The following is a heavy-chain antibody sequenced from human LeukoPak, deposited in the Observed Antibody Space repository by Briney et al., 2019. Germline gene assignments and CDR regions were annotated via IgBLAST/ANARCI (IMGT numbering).Heavy chain of an antibody. J-gene: IGHJ4*02. V-gene: IGHV3-30*03. Sequence: GGSLRLSCAASGFTFSSYGMHWVRQASGKGLEWVAVISYDGSNKYYADSVKGRFTISRDNSKNTLYLQMNSLRAEDTAVYYCATGQQQLPPVYWGQGTLVTVSS. CDR1: GFTFSSYG. CDR3: ATGQQQLPPVY. CDR2: ISYDGSNK. D-gene: IGHD6-13*01.